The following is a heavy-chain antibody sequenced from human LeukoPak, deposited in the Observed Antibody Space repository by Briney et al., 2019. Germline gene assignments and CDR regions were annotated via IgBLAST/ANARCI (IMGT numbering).Heavy chain of an antibody. J-gene: IGHJ3*02. Sequence: GGSLRLSCAVSGFTFSKNAMHWVRQAPGKGLEWVTVISYDGSDKYYADSVRGRFTISRDNSKNTLYLQVDSLRVEDTAVYYCAKGWSYYIAFDIWGQGTMVTVSS. CDR1: GFTFSKNA. CDR3: AKGWSYYIAFDI. CDR2: ISYDGSDK. D-gene: IGHD1-26*01. V-gene: IGHV3-30-3*02.